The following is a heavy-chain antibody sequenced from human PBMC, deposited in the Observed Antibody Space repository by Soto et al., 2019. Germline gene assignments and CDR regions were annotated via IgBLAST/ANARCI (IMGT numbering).Heavy chain of an antibody. CDR3: ATLAPSDMRTYYYYMDV. CDR2: IYYSGST. D-gene: IGHD2-15*01. CDR1: GGSISSYY. J-gene: IGHJ6*03. V-gene: IGHV4-59*08. Sequence: NPSETLSLTCTVSGGSISSYYWSWIRQPPGKGLEWIGYIYYSGSTNYNPSLKSRVTISVDTSKNQFSLKLSSVTAADTAVYYCATLAPSDMRTYYYYMDVWGKGTTVTVSS.